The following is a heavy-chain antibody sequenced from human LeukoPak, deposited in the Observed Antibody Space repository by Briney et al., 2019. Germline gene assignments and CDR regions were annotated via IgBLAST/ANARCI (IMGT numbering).Heavy chain of an antibody. D-gene: IGHD3-16*01. J-gene: IGHJ6*02. Sequence: GGSLRLSCTASGFLFSSYGMHWVRQAPGKGLVWVTVIWPDGSTKYYADSVKGRFTISRDNSKNTLYLQMNSLRAEDTAVYYCAKDYVWSRYYGMDVWGQGTTVTVSS. V-gene: IGHV3-30*02. CDR2: IWPDGSTK. CDR3: AKDYVWSRYYGMDV. CDR1: GFLFSSYG.